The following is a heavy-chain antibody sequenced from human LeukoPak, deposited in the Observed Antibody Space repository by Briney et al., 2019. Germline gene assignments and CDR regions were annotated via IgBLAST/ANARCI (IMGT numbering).Heavy chain of an antibody. Sequence: PGGSLRLSCEASVFTFSTYNMNWVRQAPGKGLEWVSSITSSSRYTFYADSVKGRFTISRDNAKNSLYLQMNSLRAEDTAVYYCARSGGSLLWSDGWFDPWGQGTLVTVSS. CDR2: ITSSSRYT. J-gene: IGHJ5*02. V-gene: IGHV3-21*06. D-gene: IGHD3-10*01. CDR3: ARSGGSLLWSDGWFDP. CDR1: VFTFSTYN.